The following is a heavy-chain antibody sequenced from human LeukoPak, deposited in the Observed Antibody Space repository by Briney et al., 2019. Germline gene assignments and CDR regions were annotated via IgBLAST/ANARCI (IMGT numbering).Heavy chain of an antibody. CDR3: ARGGYYYDSSGYYET. CDR1: GYSISIGYY. CDR2: IYHSGST. V-gene: IGHV4-38-2*02. J-gene: IGHJ3*01. D-gene: IGHD3-22*01. Sequence: SETLSLTCTVSGYSISIGYYWGWIRRPPGKGLEWIGNIYHSGSTYYNPSLKSRVTISVDTSKNQFSLRLSSVTAADTAVYYCARGGYYYDSSGYYETWGQGTMVTVSS.